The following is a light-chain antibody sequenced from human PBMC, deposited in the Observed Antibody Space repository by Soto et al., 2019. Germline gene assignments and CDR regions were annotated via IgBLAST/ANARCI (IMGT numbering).Light chain of an antibody. Sequence: QSVLTQPASVSGSLGQSITISCTGTSIDIGGYKYVSWYQQQPGKAPKLIIFEVSNRPSGVSDRLYGSNSGNTASLTISGLQAEDEADYSCPSYSRYRVLGFGGANKVTVL. V-gene: IGLV2-14*01. CDR3: PSYSRYRVLG. CDR1: SIDIGGYKY. CDR2: EVS. J-gene: IGLJ3*02.